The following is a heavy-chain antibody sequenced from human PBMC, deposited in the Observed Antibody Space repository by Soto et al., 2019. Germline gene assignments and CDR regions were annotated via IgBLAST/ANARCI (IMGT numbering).Heavy chain of an antibody. J-gene: IGHJ3*02. D-gene: IGHD6-19*01. Sequence: GGSLRLSCAASGFTLSSYSMNWVRQAPGKGLEWVSYISSSSSTIYYADSVKGRFTISRDNAKNSLYLQMNSLRAEDTAVYYCASNVMIAVADNNAFDIWGQGTMVTVSS. V-gene: IGHV3-48*01. CDR1: GFTLSSYS. CDR2: ISSSSSTI. CDR3: ASNVMIAVADNNAFDI.